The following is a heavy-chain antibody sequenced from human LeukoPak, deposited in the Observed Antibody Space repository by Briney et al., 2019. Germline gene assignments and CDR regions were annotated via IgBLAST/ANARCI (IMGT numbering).Heavy chain of an antibody. CDR3: ARDKEWAIDY. Sequence: GGSLRLSCVASGFTFSNYAMIWVRQAPGKGPQWVSVISAGGVSLFSGSGSAAYYADSVGGRFTISRDNSKNTLFLQMNNLRTEDTAAYYCARDKEWAIDYWGQGTLVTVSS. CDR1: GFTFSNYA. CDR2: ISAGGVSLFSGSGSAA. V-gene: IGHV3-23*01. J-gene: IGHJ4*02. D-gene: IGHD2-8*01.